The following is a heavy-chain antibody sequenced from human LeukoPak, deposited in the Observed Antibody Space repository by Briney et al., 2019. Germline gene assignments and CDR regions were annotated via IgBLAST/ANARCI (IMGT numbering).Heavy chain of an antibody. V-gene: IGHV3-30-3*01. CDR3: ARDPNWGSGDY. CDR2: ISYDGSNK. CDR1: GFTFSSYA. Sequence: GRSLRLSCAASGFTFSSYAMHWVRQAPGKGLEWVAVISYDGSNKYYADSVKGRFTISRDNSKNTLYLQMNSLRAEDTTEYYCARDPNWGSGDYWGQGTLVTVSS. D-gene: IGHD7-27*01. J-gene: IGHJ4*02.